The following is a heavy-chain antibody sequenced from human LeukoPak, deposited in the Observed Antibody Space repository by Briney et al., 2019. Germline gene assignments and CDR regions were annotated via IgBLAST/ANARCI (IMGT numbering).Heavy chain of an antibody. D-gene: IGHD5-24*01. J-gene: IGHJ4*02. CDR2: ISSSSSYI. Sequence: GGSLRLSCAASGFTFSSYIMNWVRQAPGKGLEWVSSISSSSSYIYYADSVKGRFTISRDNAKNSLYLQMSSLRAEDTAVYYCARDQFNSFDYWGQGTLVTVSS. V-gene: IGHV3-21*01. CDR1: GFTFSSYI. CDR3: ARDQFNSFDY.